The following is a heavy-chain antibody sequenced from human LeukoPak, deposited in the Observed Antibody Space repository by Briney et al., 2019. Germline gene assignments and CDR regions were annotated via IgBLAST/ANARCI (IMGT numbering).Heavy chain of an antibody. CDR2: IYYSGST. CDR1: SGSISSYY. D-gene: IGHD3-10*01. J-gene: IGHJ6*03. Sequence: SETLSLTCTVSSGSISSYYWSWIRQPPGKGLEWIGYIYYSGSTNYNPSLKSRVTISVDTSKNQFSLKLSFVTAADTAVYYCARDGGHYGSGSYYTGRYYYYMDVWGKGTTVTVSS. CDR3: ARDGGHYGSGSYYTGRYYYYMDV. V-gene: IGHV4-59*01.